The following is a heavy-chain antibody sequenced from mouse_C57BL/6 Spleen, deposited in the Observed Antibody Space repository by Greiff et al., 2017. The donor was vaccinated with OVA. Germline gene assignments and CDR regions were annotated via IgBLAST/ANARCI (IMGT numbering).Heavy chain of an antibody. V-gene: IGHV1-69*01. CDR1: GYTFTSYW. CDR3: ASGGYYGNFAY. D-gene: IGHD2-1*01. J-gene: IGHJ3*01. Sequence: QVQLQQPGAELVMPGASVKLSCKASGYTFTSYWMHWVKQRPGQGLEWIGEIDPSDSYTNYNQKFKGKSTLTVDKSSSTAYMQLSSLTSEDSAVYYCASGGYYGNFAYWGQGTLVTVSA. CDR2: IDPSDSYT.